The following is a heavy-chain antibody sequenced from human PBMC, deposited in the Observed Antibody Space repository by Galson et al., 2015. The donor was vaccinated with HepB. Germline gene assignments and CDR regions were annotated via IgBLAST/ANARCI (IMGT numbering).Heavy chain of an antibody. D-gene: IGHD3-3*01. CDR3: AREGYTYDFWSGYYREYYYDY. J-gene: IGHJ4*02. V-gene: IGHV1-46*03. CDR2: INPSGGST. CDR1: GYTFTSYY. Sequence: SVKVSCKASGYTFTSYYMHWVRQAPGQGLEWMGMINPSGGSTSYAQKFQGRVTMTRDTSTSTVYMELSSLRSEDTAVYYCAREGYTYDFWSGYYREYYYDYWGQGTPVTVSS.